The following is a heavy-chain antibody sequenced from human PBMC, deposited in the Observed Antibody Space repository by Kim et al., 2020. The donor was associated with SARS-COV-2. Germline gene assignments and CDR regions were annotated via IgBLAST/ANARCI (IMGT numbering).Heavy chain of an antibody. V-gene: IGHV1-46*01. J-gene: IGHJ5*02. CDR2: T. D-gene: IGHD6-19*01. CDR3: ARDSSGWSLDH. Sequence: TRYAQKFQGRVTMTRDTSTSTAYMELSSLTSEDTAVYYCARDSSGWSLDHWGQGTLVTVSS.